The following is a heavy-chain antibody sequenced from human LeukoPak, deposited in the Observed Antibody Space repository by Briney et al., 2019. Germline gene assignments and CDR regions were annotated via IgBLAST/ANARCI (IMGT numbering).Heavy chain of an antibody. J-gene: IGHJ4*02. CDR1: GFTFGSYS. CDR3: ARDNYYYYYGSGSYYPLDY. D-gene: IGHD3-10*01. V-gene: IGHV3-48*01. Sequence: GGSLRLSCAGSGFTFGSYSMNWVRHAPGKGLEWVSYIGHTGSITDYADSVKGRFTISRDNSKNTLYLQMNSLRAEDTAVYYCARDNYYYYYGSGSYYPLDYWGQGTLVTVSS. CDR2: IGHTGSIT.